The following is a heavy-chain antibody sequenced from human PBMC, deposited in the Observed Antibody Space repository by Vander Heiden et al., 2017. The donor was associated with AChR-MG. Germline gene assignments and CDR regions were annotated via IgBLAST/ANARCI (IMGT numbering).Heavy chain of an antibody. Sequence: QVQLQASGPGLVTPSQTLSLTCTVSGGSLSSGSYDWSWIRQPAGKGLEWIGRIYTSGSTNYNPSLKSRVTITVDTYKNQFSLKLSSVTAADTAVYYCAREGLAAAGRVDYWGQGTLVTVSS. V-gene: IGHV4-61*02. CDR3: AREGLAAAGRVDY. J-gene: IGHJ4*02. D-gene: IGHD6-13*01. CDR2: IYTSGST. CDR1: GGSLSSGSYD.